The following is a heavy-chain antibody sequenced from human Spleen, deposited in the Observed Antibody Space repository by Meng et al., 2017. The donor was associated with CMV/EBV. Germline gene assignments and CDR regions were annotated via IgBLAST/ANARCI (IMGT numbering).Heavy chain of an antibody. Sequence: GGSLRLSCAASGFTLSPYWMQWVRQAPGKGLVWVSRIYNNGGTTTYADSVKGRFTISRDNSKNSLYLQMSSLRTEDTALYYCAKDSLRYFDWLLQEEYYFDYWGQGTLVTVSS. CDR2: IYNNGGTT. D-gene: IGHD3-9*01. CDR1: GFTLSPYW. V-gene: IGHV3-74*01. J-gene: IGHJ4*01. CDR3: AKDSLRYFDWLLQEEYYFDY.